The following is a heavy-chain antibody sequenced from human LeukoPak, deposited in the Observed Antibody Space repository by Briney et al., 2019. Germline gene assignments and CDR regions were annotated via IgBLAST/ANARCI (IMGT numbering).Heavy chain of an antibody. Sequence: SQTLSLTCAISGDSVSSNSAAWSWIRRSPSRGLEWLGRTYYRSKWYNNYAVSVKSRITINPDTSKNQFSLQLNSVTPEDAGEYYCARDAGNSGYGMDVWGQRTTVTVSS. V-gene: IGHV6-1*01. CDR3: ARDAGNSGYGMDV. D-gene: IGHD6-19*01. J-gene: IGHJ6*02. CDR2: TYYRSKWYN. CDR1: GDSVSSNSAA.